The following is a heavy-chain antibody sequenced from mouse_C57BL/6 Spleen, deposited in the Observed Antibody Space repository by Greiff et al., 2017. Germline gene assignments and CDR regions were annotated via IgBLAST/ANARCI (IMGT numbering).Heavy chain of an antibody. V-gene: IGHV1-81*01. CDR1: GYTFTSYG. CDR2: IYPRSGNT. CDR3: AREDYYGSSYPAWFAY. Sequence: QVQLKESGAELARPGASVKLSCKASGYTFTSYGISWVKQRTGQGLEWIGEIYPRSGNTYYNEKFKGKATLTADKSSSTAYMELRSLTSEDSAVYFCAREDYYGSSYPAWFAYWGQGTLVTVSA. D-gene: IGHD1-1*01. J-gene: IGHJ3*01.